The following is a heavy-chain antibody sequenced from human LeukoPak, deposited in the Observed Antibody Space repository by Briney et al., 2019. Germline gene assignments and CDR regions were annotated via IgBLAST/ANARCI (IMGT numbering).Heavy chain of an antibody. CDR2: IGTAGDT. CDR1: GFTFSSYD. Sequence: GGSLRLSCAASGFTFSSYDMHWVRQATGKRLEWVSAIGTAGDTYYPGSVKGRFTISRENAKNSLYLQMNSLRAGDTAVYYCARGPLGSSGYYDQWGQGTLVTVSS. CDR3: ARGPLGSSGYYDQ. J-gene: IGHJ4*02. D-gene: IGHD3-22*01. V-gene: IGHV3-13*01.